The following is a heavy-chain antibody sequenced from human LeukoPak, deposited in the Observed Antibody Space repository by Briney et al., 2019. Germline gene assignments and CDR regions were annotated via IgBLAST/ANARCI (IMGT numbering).Heavy chain of an antibody. CDR1: GFTFSLYW. D-gene: IGHD3-22*01. CDR3: ARDGDTSGYTD. V-gene: IGHV3-7*01. Sequence: GGSLRLSCEASGFTFSLYWMSWVRQAPGKGLEWVANIEQDGSEKYYVDSVKGRFTISRDNDKNSLYLQMNSLRADDTAVYYCARDGDTSGYTDWGQGTLVTVSS. J-gene: IGHJ4*02. CDR2: IEQDGSEK.